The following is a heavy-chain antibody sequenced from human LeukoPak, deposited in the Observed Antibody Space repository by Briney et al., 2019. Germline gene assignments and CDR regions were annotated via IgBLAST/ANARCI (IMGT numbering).Heavy chain of an antibody. CDR1: GDSVTSSSYS. CDR3: ARVWFGELNWFDP. Sequence: SETLSLTCTVSGDSVTSSSYSWGWIRQSPGKGLEWIGTIYYYGSTYYNPSLKSRVTMSLDTSKNQFSLNLSSVTAADTAVYYCARVWFGELNWFDPWGQGTLVTVSS. CDR2: IYYYGST. V-gene: IGHV4-39*07. D-gene: IGHD3-10*01. J-gene: IGHJ5*02.